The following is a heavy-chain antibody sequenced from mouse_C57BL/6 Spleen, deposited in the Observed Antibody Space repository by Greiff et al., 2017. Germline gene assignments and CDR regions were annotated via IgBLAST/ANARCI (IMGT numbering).Heavy chain of an antibody. D-gene: IGHD1-1*01. V-gene: IGHV3-6*01. Sequence: EVQLVESGPGLVKPSQSLSLTCSVTGYSITSGYYWNWIRQFPGNKLEWMGYISYDGSNNYNPSLKNLISITRDTSKNQFFLKLNSVTTEDTATYYCARESVVAPLDYWGQGTTLTVSS. CDR1: GYSITSGYY. CDR3: ARESVVAPLDY. J-gene: IGHJ2*01. CDR2: ISYDGSN.